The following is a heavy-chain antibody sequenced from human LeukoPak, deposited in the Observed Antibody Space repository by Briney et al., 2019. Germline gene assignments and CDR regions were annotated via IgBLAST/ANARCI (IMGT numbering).Heavy chain of an antibody. V-gene: IGHV4-34*01. CDR2: INHSGST. CDR3: ARSLTYYYDN. Sequence: PSETLSLTCAVYGGSFSGYYWSWIRQPPGKGLEWIGEINHSGSTNYNPSLKSRVTISVDTSKNQFSLKLSSVTAADTAVYYCARSLTYYYDNWGQGTPVTVSS. D-gene: IGHD3-9*01. CDR1: GGSFSGYY. J-gene: IGHJ4*02.